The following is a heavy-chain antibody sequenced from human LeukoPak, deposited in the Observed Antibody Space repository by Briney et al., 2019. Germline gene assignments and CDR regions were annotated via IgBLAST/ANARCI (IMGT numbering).Heavy chain of an antibody. V-gene: IGHV4-30-2*01. CDR3: ARDRPYEGDY. CDR1: GVSISSSSYY. Sequence: SETLTLTCTVSGVSISSSSYYWSWIRQPPGKGLEWIGYIYHSGSTYYNPSLKSRVTISVDRSKNLFSLKLSSVTAADTAVYYCARDRPYEGDYWGQGTLVTVSS. CDR2: IYHSGST. J-gene: IGHJ4*02. D-gene: IGHD3-3*01.